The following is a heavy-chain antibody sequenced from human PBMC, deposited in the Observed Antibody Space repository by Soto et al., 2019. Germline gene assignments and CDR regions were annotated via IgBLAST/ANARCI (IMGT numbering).Heavy chain of an antibody. CDR2: IWYDGSNK. V-gene: IGHV3-33*01. CDR3: ARDSQTTVTYYYYYMDV. D-gene: IGHD4-4*01. Sequence: PGGSLRLSCAASGFTFSGYGMHWVRQAPGKGLEWVAVIWYDGSNKYYADSVKGRFTISRDNSKNTLYLQMNSLRAEDTAVYYCARDSQTTVTYYYYYMDVWGKGTTVTVSS. J-gene: IGHJ6*03. CDR1: GFTFSGYG.